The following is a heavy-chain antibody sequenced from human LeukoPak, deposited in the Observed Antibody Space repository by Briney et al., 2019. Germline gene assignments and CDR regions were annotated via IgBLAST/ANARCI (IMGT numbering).Heavy chain of an antibody. CDR2: IYYSGST. D-gene: IGHD2-2*02. CDR1: GGSISSSSYC. CDR3: ARYCSSTSCYTAIFDY. J-gene: IGHJ4*02. Sequence: KPSETLSLTCTVSGGSISSSSYCWGWLRQPPGKGLEWIGSIYYSGSTYYNPSLKSRVTISVDTSKNQFSLKLSSVTAADTAVYYCARYCSSTSCYTAIFDYWGQGTLVTVSS. V-gene: IGHV4-39*01.